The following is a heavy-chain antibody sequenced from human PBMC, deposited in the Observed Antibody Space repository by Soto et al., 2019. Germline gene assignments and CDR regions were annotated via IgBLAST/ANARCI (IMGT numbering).Heavy chain of an antibody. Sequence: QVHLVQSGPEVKKPGSSVKVSCRASAGTFTNSIISWVRQARGQGLEWLGAIMPVSGAAIYAQIFKGRITITAAESTSTVYMELSSLRSDDTSVYYCARGPWSHLSSFEHYNGMDVWGQGTPVTVSS. CDR2: IMPVSGAA. V-gene: IGHV1-69*01. CDR1: AGTFTNSI. D-gene: IGHD2-8*01. J-gene: IGHJ6*02. CDR3: ARGPWSHLSSFEHYNGMDV.